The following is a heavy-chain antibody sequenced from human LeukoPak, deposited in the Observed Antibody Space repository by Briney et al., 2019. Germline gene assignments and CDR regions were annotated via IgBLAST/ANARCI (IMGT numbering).Heavy chain of an antibody. J-gene: IGHJ4*02. CDR3: ARDTSYYYDSSGYYPLGY. CDR2: ISYDGSNK. CDR1: GFIFSSYA. Sequence: PGGSLRLSCAASGFIFSSYAMHWVRQAPGKGLEWVAVISYDGSNKYYADSVKGRFTISRDNSKNTLYLQMNSLRAEDTAVYYCARDTSYYYDSSGYYPLGYWGQGTLVTVSS. D-gene: IGHD3-22*01. V-gene: IGHV3-30*04.